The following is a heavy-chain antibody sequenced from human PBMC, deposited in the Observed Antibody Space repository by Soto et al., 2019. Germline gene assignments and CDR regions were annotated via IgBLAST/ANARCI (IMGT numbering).Heavy chain of an antibody. CDR2: INPNSGGT. CDR3: AIDPNSGGEAAGTGGMDV. CDR1: GDAYAGRS. Sequence: GDAYAGRSRRWARHYTEKGLEWMGWINPNSGGTNYAQKFQDRVTMTRVTSISTAYMELSSLRSDDTALYYCAIDPNSGGEAAGTGGMDVCGQGTTVTGSS. J-gene: IGHJ6*01. V-gene: IGHV1-2*02. D-gene: IGHD6-13*01.